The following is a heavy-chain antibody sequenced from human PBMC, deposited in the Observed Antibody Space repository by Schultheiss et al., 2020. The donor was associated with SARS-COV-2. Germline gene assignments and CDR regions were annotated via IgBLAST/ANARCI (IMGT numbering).Heavy chain of an antibody. Sequence: GGSLRLSCAASGFTFDDYTMHWVRQAPGKGLEWVSVIYSGGSTYYADSVKGRFTISRDNSKNTLYLQMNSLRAEDTAVYYCARADDYDYYYGMDVWGQGTTVTVSS. CDR3: ARADDYDYYYGMDV. CDR2: IYSGGST. V-gene: IGHV3-53*01. J-gene: IGHJ6*02. CDR1: GFTFDDYT.